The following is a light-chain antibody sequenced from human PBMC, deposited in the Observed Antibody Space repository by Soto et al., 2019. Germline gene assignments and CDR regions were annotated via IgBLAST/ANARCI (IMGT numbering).Light chain of an antibody. CDR2: GAS. CDR1: QSVSSYY. V-gene: IGKV3-20*01. CDR3: QQYGSSPRT. Sequence: EIVLTQSPGTLSLSPGERATLSCRASQSVSSYYLAWYQQKPGQAPRLLIYGASSRATGIPDRFSGSGSGTDFTLTISRLEPEDFAVYYCQQYGSSPRTFGQGTKVDTK. J-gene: IGKJ1*01.